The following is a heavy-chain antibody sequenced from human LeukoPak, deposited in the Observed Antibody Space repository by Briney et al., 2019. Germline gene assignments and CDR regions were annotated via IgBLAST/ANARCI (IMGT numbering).Heavy chain of an antibody. CDR3: ARGGGNRHFDS. J-gene: IGHJ4*02. CDR1: VGFTTYDY. CDR2: IHTTGST. V-gene: IGHV4-4*07. D-gene: IGHD2-15*01. Sequence: SETLSLTCSVSVGFTTYDYWNWIRQPAGKAPEWIGRIHTTGSTNYNPSLKSRRTMTLDKSKKQFSLKVTSMTAADTALYYCARGGGNRHFDSWGQGILVTVSS.